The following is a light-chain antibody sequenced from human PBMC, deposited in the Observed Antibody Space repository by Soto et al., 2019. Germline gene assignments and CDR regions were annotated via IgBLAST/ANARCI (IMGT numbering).Light chain of an antibody. CDR3: QQSYGTPIT. CDR1: QSISRY. J-gene: IGKJ5*01. CDR2: VAS. V-gene: IGKV1-39*01. Sequence: DSQMTQSPSSLSASVRDRVTIXXRASQSISRYLNWYQQKPGKAPNXLIYVASSLQSEVPSRFSGSGSGTDFTLTITSLQPEDFATYYCQQSYGTPITFGQGTRLEIK.